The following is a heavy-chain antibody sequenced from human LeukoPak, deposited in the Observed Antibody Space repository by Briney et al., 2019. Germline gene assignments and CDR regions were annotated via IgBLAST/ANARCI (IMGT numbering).Heavy chain of an antibody. Sequence: GESLQISCQGSGSSFTSYWISWVRQVPGKGLEWMGRIDPSDSYTNYSPSFQGHVTISADKSISTAYLQWSSLKASDTAMYYCARHGYYGSGSYYNVHYGMDVWGKGTTVTVSS. CDR1: GSSFTSYW. J-gene: IGHJ6*04. V-gene: IGHV5-10-1*01. CDR2: IDPSDSYT. D-gene: IGHD3-10*01. CDR3: ARHGYYGSGSYYNVHYGMDV.